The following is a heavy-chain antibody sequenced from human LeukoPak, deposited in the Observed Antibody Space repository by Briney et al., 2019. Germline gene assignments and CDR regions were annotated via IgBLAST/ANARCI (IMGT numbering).Heavy chain of an antibody. CDR3: AREEGIAAAGALEY. CDR1: GDSITDYY. J-gene: IGHJ4*02. Sequence: SETLSLTCNVSGDSITDYYWSWIRQPPGKGLEWIGFIYHSGNTNYNPSLASRVTLSLDTSKTQLSLRLTSVTAADTAVYYCAREEGIAAAGALEYWGQGTLVTVSS. CDR2: IYHSGNT. V-gene: IGHV4-59*01. D-gene: IGHD6-13*01.